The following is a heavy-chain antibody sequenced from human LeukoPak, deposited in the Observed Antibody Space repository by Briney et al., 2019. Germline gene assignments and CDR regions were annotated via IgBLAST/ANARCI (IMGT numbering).Heavy chain of an antibody. Sequence: PSETLSLTCTVSGGSVSSGSYYWSWIRQHPGKGLEWIGYIYYSGSTYYNPSLKSRVTISVDTSKNQFSLKLSSVTAADTAVYYCARASPRWYDFLTGGIYFDYWGQGTLVTVSS. CDR1: GGSVSSGSYY. CDR3: ARASPRWYDFLTGGIYFDY. V-gene: IGHV4-31*03. D-gene: IGHD3-9*01. J-gene: IGHJ4*02. CDR2: IYYSGST.